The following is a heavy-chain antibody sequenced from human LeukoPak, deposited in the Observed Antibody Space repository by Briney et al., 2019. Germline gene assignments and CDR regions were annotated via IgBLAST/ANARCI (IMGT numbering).Heavy chain of an antibody. CDR1: GGSISSYY. CDR3: ARGRFLEWLLPHYFDY. V-gene: IGHV4-59*01. D-gene: IGHD3-3*01. J-gene: IGHJ4*02. Sequence: SETLSLTCTVSGGSISSYYWSWIRQPPGKGLEWIGYIYYSGSTNYNPSLKSRVTISVDTSKNQFSLKLSSVTAADTAVYYCARGRFLEWLLPHYFDYWGQGTLVTVSS. CDR2: IYYSGST.